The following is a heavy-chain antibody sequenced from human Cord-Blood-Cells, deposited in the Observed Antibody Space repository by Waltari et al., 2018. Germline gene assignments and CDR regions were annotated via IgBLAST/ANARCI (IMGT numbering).Heavy chain of an antibody. CDR3: ARDEWELLYFQH. CDR1: GCTFISVW. Sequence: EVQLVESGGGLVQPGGSLRLSCAASGCTFISVWMSWVRQEPGKGLEWVENIKQDGSEKYYVDSVKGRFTISRDNAKNSLYLQMNSLRAEDTAVYYCARDEWELLYFQHWGQGTLVTVSS. J-gene: IGHJ1*01. D-gene: IGHD1-26*01. V-gene: IGHV3-7*01. CDR2: IKQDGSEK.